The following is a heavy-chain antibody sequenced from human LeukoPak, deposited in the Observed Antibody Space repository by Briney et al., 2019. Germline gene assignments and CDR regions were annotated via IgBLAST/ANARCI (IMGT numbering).Heavy chain of an antibody. J-gene: IGHJ4*02. CDR3: AKGQRWLQLGYFDY. Sequence: PGGSLRLSCAASGFTFSSYAMSWVREAPGKGLEWVSAISGSGGSTYYADSVKGRFTTSRDNSKNTLYLQMNSLRAEDTAVYYCAKGQRWLQLGYFDYWGQGTLVTVSS. V-gene: IGHV3-23*01. CDR1: GFTFSSYA. D-gene: IGHD5-24*01. CDR2: ISGSGGST.